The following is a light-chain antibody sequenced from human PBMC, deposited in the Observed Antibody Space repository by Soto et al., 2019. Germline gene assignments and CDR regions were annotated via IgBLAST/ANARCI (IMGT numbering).Light chain of an antibody. CDR1: SGHSSYI. CDR3: ETWDSNTRV. V-gene: IGLV4-60*02. Sequence: QSVLTQSSSASASLGSSVNLTCTLSSGHSSYIIAWHHQQPGKAPRYLMKLEGSGSYNKGSGVPDRFSGSSSGADRYLTISNLQFEDEANYYCETWDSNTRVFGGGTQLTVL. CDR2: LEGSGSY. J-gene: IGLJ2*01.